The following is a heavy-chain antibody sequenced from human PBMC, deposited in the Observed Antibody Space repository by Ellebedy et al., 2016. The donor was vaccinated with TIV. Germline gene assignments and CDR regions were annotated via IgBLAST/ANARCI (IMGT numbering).Heavy chain of an antibody. D-gene: IGHD6-19*01. Sequence: GESLKISCAASGFTFSHYGMHWVRQAPGKGLEWVAVISYDGSDKYYADSVKGRFPISRDNSKNTVYLQVNSLRSEDMAVYYCAKGESSGWPNWLQTWGQGTLVTVSS. V-gene: IGHV3-30*18. CDR1: GFTFSHYG. J-gene: IGHJ5*02. CDR3: AKGESSGWPNWLQT. CDR2: ISYDGSDK.